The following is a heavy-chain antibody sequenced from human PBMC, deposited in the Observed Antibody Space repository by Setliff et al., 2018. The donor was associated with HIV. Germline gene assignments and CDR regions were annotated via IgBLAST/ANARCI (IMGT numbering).Heavy chain of an antibody. D-gene: IGHD3-10*01. CDR3: ASGKGVRGVIIRGGLDV. CDR1: GHPFSNYD. CDR2: MNPNSGAT. Sequence: ASVKVSCKTSGHPFSNYDIIWVRRATGQGLEWMGWMNPNSGATGYAQKFKGRFIMTRDTSISTAYMELSSLTSEDTAVYYCASGKGVRGVIIRGGLDVWGIGTTDTVSS. J-gene: IGHJ6*03. V-gene: IGHV1-8*01.